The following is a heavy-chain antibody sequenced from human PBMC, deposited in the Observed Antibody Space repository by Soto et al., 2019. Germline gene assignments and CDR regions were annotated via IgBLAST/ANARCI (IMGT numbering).Heavy chain of an antibody. Sequence: ASVNVSCKASGYTFTSYYMHWVRQAPGQGLELMGIINPSGGSTSYAQKFQGRVTMTRGXXXXXVXMXLXXXXSEXTAVYYCAKATATGGGAFDICGQGTMVTVSS. D-gene: IGHD2-8*02. V-gene: IGHV1-46*01. CDR2: INPSGGST. CDR3: AKATATGGGAFDI. CDR1: GYTFTSYY. J-gene: IGHJ3*02.